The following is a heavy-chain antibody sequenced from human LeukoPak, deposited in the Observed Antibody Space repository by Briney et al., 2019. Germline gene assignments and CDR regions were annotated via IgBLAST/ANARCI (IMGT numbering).Heavy chain of an antibody. CDR2: ISSSGSTI. Sequence: GGSLRLSCAASGFTFSSYEMNWVRQAPGKGLEWVSYISSSGSTIYYADSVKGRFTISRDNAKNSLYLQMNSLRAEDTAVYYCARAGPGSGSYFDYWGQGTLVTVSS. CDR1: GFTFSSYE. J-gene: IGHJ4*02. CDR3: ARAGPGSGSYFDY. V-gene: IGHV3-48*03. D-gene: IGHD3-10*01.